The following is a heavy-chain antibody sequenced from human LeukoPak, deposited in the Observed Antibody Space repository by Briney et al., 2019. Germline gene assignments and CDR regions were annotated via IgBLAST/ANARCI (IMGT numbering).Heavy chain of an antibody. CDR3: ARDGGYSYGQGAFDI. J-gene: IGHJ3*02. V-gene: IGHV1-69*04. CDR2: IIPILGIA. CDR1: GGTFSSYA. Sequence: SVKVSCKASGGTFSSYAISWVRQAPGQGLEWMGRIIPILGIANYAQKFQGRVTITADKSTSTAYMELSSLRSEDTAVYYCARDGGYSYGQGAFDIWGQGTMVTVSS. D-gene: IGHD5-18*01.